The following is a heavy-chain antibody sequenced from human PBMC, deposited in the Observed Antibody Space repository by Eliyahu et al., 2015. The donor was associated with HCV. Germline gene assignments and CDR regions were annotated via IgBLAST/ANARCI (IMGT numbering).Heavy chain of an antibody. CDR3: ASGGGGIAVTGTGGWFDP. V-gene: IGHV4-59*01. Sequence: QVQLQESGPGLVKPSETLSLTCTVSGGXITXYHWSWIRQPPGKGLEWIGYIHYSGSTNYNPSLKSRVTISVDTYKNQFSLNLTSVTAADTAMYYCASGGGGIAVTGTGGWFDPWGQGTLVTVSS. CDR2: IHYSGST. J-gene: IGHJ5*02. D-gene: IGHD6-19*01. CDR1: GGXITXYH.